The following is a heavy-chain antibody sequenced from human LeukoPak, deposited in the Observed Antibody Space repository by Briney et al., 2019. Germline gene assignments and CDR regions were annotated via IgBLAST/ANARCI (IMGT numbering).Heavy chain of an antibody. Sequence: VGSLRLSCAASGFTFSSYWMHWVRQAPGKGLVWVSRINRDGSSTSYADSVKGRFTISRDNAKNTLYLQMNSLRAEDTAVYYCARGARITMVRGVIITGHDAFDIWGQGTMVTVSS. J-gene: IGHJ3*02. V-gene: IGHV3-74*01. D-gene: IGHD3-10*01. CDR3: ARGARITMVRGVIITGHDAFDI. CDR2: INRDGSST. CDR1: GFTFSSYW.